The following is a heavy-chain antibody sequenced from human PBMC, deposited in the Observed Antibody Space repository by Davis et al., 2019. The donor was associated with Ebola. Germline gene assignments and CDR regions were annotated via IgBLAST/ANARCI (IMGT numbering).Heavy chain of an antibody. J-gene: IGHJ4*02. CDR3: ARHYRFLSSSSGFDY. CDR1: GGSFSGYY. CDR2: INHSGST. D-gene: IGHD6-6*01. V-gene: IGHV4-34*01. Sequence: MPSETLSLTCAVYGGSFSGYYWSWIRQPPGKGLEWIGEINHSGSTNYNPSLKSRVTISVDTSKNQFSLKLSSVTAADTAVYYCARHYRFLSSSSGFDYWGQGTLVTVSS.